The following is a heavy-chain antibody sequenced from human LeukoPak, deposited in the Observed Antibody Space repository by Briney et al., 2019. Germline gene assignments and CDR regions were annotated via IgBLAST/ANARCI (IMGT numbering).Heavy chain of an antibody. CDR2: ISSSGGST. CDR1: GFTFNNYA. D-gene: IGHD4-11*01. Sequence: PGGSLRLSCAASGFTFNNYAMHWVRRAPGKGLEYVSAISSSGGSTFYANSVKGRFTLSRDNSKNTLYLQMNSLRAEDTAVYYCAKKKNDYSYPSSLDYWGQGTLVTVSS. J-gene: IGHJ4*02. V-gene: IGHV3-64*01. CDR3: AKKKNDYSYPSSLDY.